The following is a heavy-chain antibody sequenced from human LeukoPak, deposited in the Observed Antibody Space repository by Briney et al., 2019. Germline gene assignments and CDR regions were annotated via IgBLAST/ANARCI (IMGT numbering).Heavy chain of an antibody. V-gene: IGHV3-23*01. CDR1: GITFSSYD. CDR2: ISDRGKT. J-gene: IGHJ3*02. D-gene: IGHD3-3*01. CDR3: AKLPTIFGVADSFDI. Sequence: GGSLRLSCEASGITFSSYDMSWVRQAPGKGLEWISAISDRGKTDYADSVKGRFTISRDNSKNTLYLQLSSLSAEDTAMYYCAKLPTIFGVADSFDIWGQGTFVTVSS.